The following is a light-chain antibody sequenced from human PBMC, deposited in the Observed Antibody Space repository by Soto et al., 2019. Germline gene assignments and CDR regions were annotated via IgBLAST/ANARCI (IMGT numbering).Light chain of an antibody. CDR3: QKYNNWPRT. Sequence: EVVMTQSPATLSVSPGERATLSCRASQSVSSNLAWYQQKPGQANRLLIYGASTRATGIPARFSGSGSGTEFTLTISSLQSEEFAVYYCQKYNNWPRTFGQGTKVDIK. V-gene: IGKV3-15*01. J-gene: IGKJ1*01. CDR1: QSVSSN. CDR2: GAS.